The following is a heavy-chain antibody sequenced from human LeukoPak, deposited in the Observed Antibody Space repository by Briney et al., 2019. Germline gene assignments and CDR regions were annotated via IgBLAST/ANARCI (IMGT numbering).Heavy chain of an antibody. V-gene: IGHV1-18*01. CDR1: GYTFTGYG. CDR2: ISVYNGNT. D-gene: IGHD3-22*01. Sequence: ASVKVSXKASGYTFTGYGISWVRQAPGQGLEWMGWISVYNGNTNNAQKLQGRVTMTTDTSTSTAYMELRSLRSDDTAVYYCARVYNYYDTSGYYLGNYFDHWGRGTLVTVSS. CDR3: ARVYNYYDTSGYYLGNYFDH. J-gene: IGHJ4*02.